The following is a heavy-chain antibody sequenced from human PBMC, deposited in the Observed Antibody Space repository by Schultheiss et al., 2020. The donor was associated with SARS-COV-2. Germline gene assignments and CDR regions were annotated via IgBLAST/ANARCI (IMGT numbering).Heavy chain of an antibody. V-gene: IGHV3-23*01. CDR3: AKDATNSIAVAGNEWFDP. Sequence: SCAASGFTFSSYAMSWVRQAPGKGLEWVSAISGSGGSTYYADSVKGRFTISRDNSKNTLYLQMNSLRAEDTAVYYCAKDATNSIAVAGNEWFDPWGQGTLVTVSS. D-gene: IGHD6-19*01. J-gene: IGHJ5*02. CDR2: ISGSGGST. CDR1: GFTFSSYA.